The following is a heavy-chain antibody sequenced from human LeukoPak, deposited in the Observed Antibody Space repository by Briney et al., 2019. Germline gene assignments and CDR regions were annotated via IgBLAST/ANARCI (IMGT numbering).Heavy chain of an antibody. J-gene: IGHJ6*03. V-gene: IGHV3-23*01. CDR3: AKYYYGSGSYYYYYYYYMDV. Sequence: GGSLRLSCAASGFTFSSYGMSWVRQAPGKGLEWVSAISGSGGSTYYADSVKGRFTISRDNSKNTLYLQMNSLRAEDTAVYYCAKYYYGSGSYYYYYYYYMDVWGKGTTVTISS. D-gene: IGHD3-10*01. CDR2: ISGSGGST. CDR1: GFTFSSYG.